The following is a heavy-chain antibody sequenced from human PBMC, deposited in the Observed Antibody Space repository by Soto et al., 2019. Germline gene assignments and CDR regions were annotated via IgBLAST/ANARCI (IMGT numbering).Heavy chain of an antibody. Sequence: GASVKVSCKASGYTFTGYYMHWVRQAPGQGLEWMGWINPNSGGTNYAQKFQGWVTMTRDTFISTAYMELSRLRSDDTAVYYCARDRGLGYCSGGSCYPQDAFDIWGQGTMVTVS. J-gene: IGHJ3*02. CDR2: INPNSGGT. CDR3: ARDRGLGYCSGGSCYPQDAFDI. D-gene: IGHD2-15*01. V-gene: IGHV1-2*04. CDR1: GYTFTGYY.